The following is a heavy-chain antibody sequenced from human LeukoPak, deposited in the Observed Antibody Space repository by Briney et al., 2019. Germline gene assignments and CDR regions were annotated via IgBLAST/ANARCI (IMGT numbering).Heavy chain of an antibody. Sequence: SETLSLTCTVSGYSISSGYYWGWIRQPPGKGLEWIGSIYHSGSTYYNPSLKSRVTISVDTSKNQFSLKLSSVTAADTAVYYCARVRLLAYCGGDCYSGRGYPDYWGQGTLVTVSS. CDR3: ARVRLLAYCGGDCYSGRGYPDY. J-gene: IGHJ4*02. V-gene: IGHV4-38-2*02. CDR2: IYHSGST. CDR1: GYSISSGYY. D-gene: IGHD2-21*02.